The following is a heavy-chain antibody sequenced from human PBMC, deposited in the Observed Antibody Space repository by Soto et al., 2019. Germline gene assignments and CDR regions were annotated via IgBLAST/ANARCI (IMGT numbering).Heavy chain of an antibody. CDR1: EFTFSIFD. Sequence: EVHLLESGGGLVQPGGSLRLSCAASEFTFSIFDMSWVRQAPGKGLEWVSIISDSGDTTYYAGSVRGRFTMSRDNSKNTVYLQMDSLRAEDTAVYYCARVVRYPPRFDYWGQGTLVTVSS. CDR3: ARVVRYPPRFDY. V-gene: IGHV3-23*01. D-gene: IGHD3-9*01. CDR2: ISDSGDTT. J-gene: IGHJ4*02.